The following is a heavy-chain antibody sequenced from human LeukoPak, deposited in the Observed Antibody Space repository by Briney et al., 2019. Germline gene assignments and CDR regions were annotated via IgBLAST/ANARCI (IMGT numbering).Heavy chain of an antibody. V-gene: IGHV3-48*03. D-gene: IGHD2-21*02. Sequence: GGSLRLSCAASGFTFSSYEMNWVRQAPGKGLEWVSYISSSGSAIYYADSVKGRFTMSRDNAKNSLYLQMNSLRAEDTAVYYCARERSYCGGDCLDYWGQGTLVTVSS. J-gene: IGHJ4*02. CDR2: ISSSGSAI. CDR3: ARERSYCGGDCLDY. CDR1: GFTFSSYE.